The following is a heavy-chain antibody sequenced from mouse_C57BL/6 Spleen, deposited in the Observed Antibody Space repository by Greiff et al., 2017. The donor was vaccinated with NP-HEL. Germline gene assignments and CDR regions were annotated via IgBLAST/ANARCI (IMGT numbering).Heavy chain of an antibody. CDR1: GYTFTSYW. CDR2: IDPSDSET. D-gene: IGHD1-1*01. Sequence: QVHVKQPGAELVRPGSSVKLSCKASGYTFTSYWMHWVKQRPIQGLEWIGNIDPSDSETHYNQKFKDKATLTVDKSSSTAYMPLSSLTSEDSAVYYCARGVYYYGNYFDYWGQGTTLTVSS. V-gene: IGHV1-52*01. CDR3: ARGVYYYGNYFDY. J-gene: IGHJ2*01.